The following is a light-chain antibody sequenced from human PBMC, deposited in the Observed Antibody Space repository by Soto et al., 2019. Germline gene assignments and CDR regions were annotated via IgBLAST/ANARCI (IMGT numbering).Light chain of an antibody. V-gene: IGKV3-20*01. CDR1: QSVSSSY. CDR2: GAS. Sequence: EIVLTQSPGTLSLSPGERATLSCRASQSVSSSYLAWYQQKPGQAPRLLIYGASSRATGIPDRFSSSGSGTDFTLTISRLEPEDFAVYYCQQYGSSPLLTFGPGTKVDIK. J-gene: IGKJ3*01. CDR3: QQYGSSPLLT.